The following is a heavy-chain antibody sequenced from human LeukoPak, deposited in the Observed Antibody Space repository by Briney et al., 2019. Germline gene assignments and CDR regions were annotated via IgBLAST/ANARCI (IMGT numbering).Heavy chain of an antibody. CDR3: AREAALTTVVGGFGY. J-gene: IGHJ4*02. D-gene: IGHD4-11*01. CDR2: INPSGGST. CDR1: GYTFTSYY. V-gene: IGHV1-46*01. Sequence: ASVKVSCKASGYTFTSYYMHWVRQAPGQGLEWMEIINPSGGSTSYAQKFQGRVTMTRDTSTSTVYMELSSLRSEDTAVYYCAREAALTTVVGGFGYWGQGTLVTVSS.